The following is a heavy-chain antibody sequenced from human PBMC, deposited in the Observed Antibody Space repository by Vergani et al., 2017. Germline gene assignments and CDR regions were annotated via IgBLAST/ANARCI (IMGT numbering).Heavy chain of an antibody. J-gene: IGHJ5*02. Sequence: QVQLQQWGAGLLKPSETLSLTCAVYGGSFSGYYWSWIRQPPGKGLEWIGEINHSGSTNYNPSLKSRVTISVDTSKNQFSLKLSSVTAADTAVYYCARGRGSSSPRSNGFDLWGQGTLVTVSS. CDR2: INHSGST. CDR1: GGSFSGYY. V-gene: IGHV4-34*01. D-gene: IGHD6-6*01. CDR3: ARGRGSSSPRSNGFDL.